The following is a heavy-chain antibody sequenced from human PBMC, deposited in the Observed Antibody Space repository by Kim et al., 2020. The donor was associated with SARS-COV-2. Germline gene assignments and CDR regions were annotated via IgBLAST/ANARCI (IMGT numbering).Heavy chain of an antibody. V-gene: IGHV2-70*01. CDR3: ARLPIAAACKVPKAYYYYSMVV. CDR1: GFSLSTSGMC. D-gene: IGHD6-13*01. Sequence: SGPTLVNPTQTLTLTCTFSGFSLSTSGMCVSWIRQPPGKALEWLALIDWDDDKYYSTSLKTRLTISKDTSKNQVVLTMTNIDPVDTATYYCARLPIAAACKVPKAYYYYSMVVCGQGTTVTVSS. J-gene: IGHJ6*02. CDR2: IDWDDDK.